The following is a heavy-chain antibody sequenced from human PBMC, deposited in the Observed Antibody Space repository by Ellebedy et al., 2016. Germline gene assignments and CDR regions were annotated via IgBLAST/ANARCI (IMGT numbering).Heavy chain of an antibody. D-gene: IGHD3-3*01. J-gene: IGHJ4*02. V-gene: IGHV3-21*01. CDR1: GFTSNIAG. CDR3: ARDGSEWSRDY. Sequence: GGSLRLSXAASGFTSNIAGMTWVRPAPGKGLEWVATIVFSGTATYYSDSVKGRFIISRDNAKNSLFLQMNSLRVEDTAVYYCARDGSEWSRDYWGQGTLVTVSS. CDR2: IVFSGTAT.